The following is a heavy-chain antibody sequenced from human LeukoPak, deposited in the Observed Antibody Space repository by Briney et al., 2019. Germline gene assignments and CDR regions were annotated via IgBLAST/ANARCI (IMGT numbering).Heavy chain of an antibody. CDR3: AXXPYSSSLGTXLDY. CDR1: GFSFYDYA. V-gene: IGHV3-9*03. D-gene: IGHD6-6*01. Sequence: GGSLRLSCAASGFSFYDYAMHCVRQAPGKGLEWVSGISWNSYRIGYADSVKGRFTISRDNAKNSLYLQMNSLRSEDMASYYXAXXPYSSSLGTXLDYWGQGTLVTVSS. CDR2: ISWNSYRI. J-gene: IGHJ4*02.